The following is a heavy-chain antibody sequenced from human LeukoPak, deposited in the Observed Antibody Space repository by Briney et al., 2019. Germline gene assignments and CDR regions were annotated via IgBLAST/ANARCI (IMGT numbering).Heavy chain of an antibody. CDR1: GYIFNSYG. Sequence: ASVKVSCKAAGYIFNSYGFSWVRQAPGQGLEGMGWISAYNGNTNSAQKLQGRITMTTDTSTSTAYMELRSLRSDDTAVYYCARDRQYTIIISARADGFDIWGQGTMVTVSS. J-gene: IGHJ3*02. D-gene: IGHD3-10*01. CDR3: ARDRQYTIIISARADGFDI. V-gene: IGHV1-18*04. CDR2: ISAYNGNT.